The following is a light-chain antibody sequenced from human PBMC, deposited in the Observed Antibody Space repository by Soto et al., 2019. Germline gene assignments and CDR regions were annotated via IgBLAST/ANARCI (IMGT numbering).Light chain of an antibody. J-gene: IGKJ4*01. CDR3: QQRRNWPLT. CDR1: QSVSSY. Sequence: EIVLAQSPATLALSPGERATLSCRASQSVSSYLAWYQQKPGQAPRLLIYDASNRATGIPARFSGSGSGTDFSLTISSLEPDDFEVYYCQQRRNWPLTFGGGTKVNI. V-gene: IGKV3-11*01. CDR2: DAS.